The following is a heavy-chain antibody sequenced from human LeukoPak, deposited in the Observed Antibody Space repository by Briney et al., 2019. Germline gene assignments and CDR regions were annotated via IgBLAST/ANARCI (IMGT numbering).Heavy chain of an antibody. CDR3: AKDRGSWHYGGFDY. CDR1: GFTFTTYG. CDR2: IGYDATKT. Sequence: PGGSLRLSCLSSGFTFTTYGMHWVRQAPGKGLEWVTFIGYDATKTDYIDSVKGRFTISRDNSKNTLYLQMKNLTTDDTAVYYCAKDRGSWHYGGFDYWGQGILVTVS. D-gene: IGHD4-17*01. J-gene: IGHJ4*02. V-gene: IGHV3-30*02.